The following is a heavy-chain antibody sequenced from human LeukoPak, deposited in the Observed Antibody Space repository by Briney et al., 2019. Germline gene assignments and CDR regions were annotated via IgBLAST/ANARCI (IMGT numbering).Heavy chain of an antibody. Sequence: GRSLSLSCAASGFTFSSYSMNCVREAPGQGLVWVSYISSSSSTIYCADSMKGRFTISRDNAKNSLYLQMNSLRAEDTGVYYCAGGATIPYWGQGTLVTVSS. D-gene: IGHD5-12*01. CDR1: GFTFSSYS. J-gene: IGHJ4*02. CDR2: ISSSSSTI. V-gene: IGHV3-48*01. CDR3: AGGATIPY.